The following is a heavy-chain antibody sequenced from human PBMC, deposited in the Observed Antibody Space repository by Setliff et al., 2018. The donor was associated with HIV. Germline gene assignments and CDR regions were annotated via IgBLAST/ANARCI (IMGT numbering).Heavy chain of an antibody. CDR2: IIPIYGTA. CDR3: ATGGYYYYDKSDYYYHIDV. CDR1: GVTFSSYA. J-gene: IGHJ6*03. V-gene: IGHV1-69*13. D-gene: IGHD3-22*01. Sequence: EASVKVSCKASGVTFSSYAIAWVRQAPGQGLEWVGGIIPIYGTANYAQKFQGRVTITADESSSTAYMELSSLRSEDTAVYYCATGGYYYYDKSDYYYHIDVWGKGTTVTVSS.